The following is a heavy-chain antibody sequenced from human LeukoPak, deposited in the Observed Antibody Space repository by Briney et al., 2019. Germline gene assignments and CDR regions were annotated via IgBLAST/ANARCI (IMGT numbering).Heavy chain of an antibody. CDR1: GGSISSYY. CDR3: ATQQLVRDGMDV. Sequence: SETLSLTCTVSGGSISSYYWSWIRQPPGKGLEWIGYIYYSGSTNYNPSLKSRVTISVDTSKNQFSLKLSSVTAADTAVYYCATQQLVRDGMDVWGQGTTVTVSS. D-gene: IGHD6-13*01. V-gene: IGHV4-59*01. J-gene: IGHJ6*02. CDR2: IYYSGST.